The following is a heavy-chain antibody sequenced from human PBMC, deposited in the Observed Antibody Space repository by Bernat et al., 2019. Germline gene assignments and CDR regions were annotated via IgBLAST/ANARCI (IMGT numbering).Heavy chain of an antibody. CDR3: ARGDDILTGYSPWGMDV. CDR2: IGTAGDT. V-gene: IGHV3-13*01. Sequence: EVQLVESGGGLVQPGGSLRLSCAASGFTFSSYDMHWVRQATGKGLEWVSAIGTAGDTYYPGSVKGRFTISRENAKNFLYLQMNSLRAEDTAVYYCARGDDILTGYSPWGMDVWGQGTTVTVSS. CDR1: GFTFSSYD. J-gene: IGHJ6*02. D-gene: IGHD3-9*01.